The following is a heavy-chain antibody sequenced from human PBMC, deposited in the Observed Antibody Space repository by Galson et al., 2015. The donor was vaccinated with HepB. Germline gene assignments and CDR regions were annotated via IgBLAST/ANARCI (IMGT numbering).Heavy chain of an antibody. J-gene: IGHJ5*02. CDR2: INSDGSST. CDR3: ARDPGYRRLDP. Sequence: SLRLSCAASGFTFSSYWMHWVRQAPGKGLVWVSRINSDGSSTNYADSVKGRFTISRDSAKNTLYLQMNSLRAEDTAVYYCARDPGYRRLDPWGQGILVTVSS. D-gene: IGHD6-13*01. CDR1: GFTFSSYW. V-gene: IGHV3-74*01.